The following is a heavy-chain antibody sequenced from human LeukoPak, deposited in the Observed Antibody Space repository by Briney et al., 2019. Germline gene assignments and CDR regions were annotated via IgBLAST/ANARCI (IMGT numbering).Heavy chain of an antibody. Sequence: SVKVSCKASGGTFSSYAISWVRQAPGQGLEWMGGIIPIFGTANYAQKFQGRVTITADESTSTAYMELSSLRSEDTAVYYCAGDGGYNWNDDAFDIWGQGTMVTVSS. D-gene: IGHD1-20*01. CDR3: AGDGGYNWNDDAFDI. J-gene: IGHJ3*02. CDR1: GGTFSSYA. CDR2: IIPIFGTA. V-gene: IGHV1-69*13.